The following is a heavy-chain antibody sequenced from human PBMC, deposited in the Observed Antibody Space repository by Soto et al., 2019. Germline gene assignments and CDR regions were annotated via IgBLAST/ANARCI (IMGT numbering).Heavy chain of an antibody. CDR3: ARGGGSYRYYYGSGSSIYY. V-gene: IGHV4-34*01. CDR2: INHSGST. CDR1: GGSFSGYY. Sequence: SETLSLTCAVYGGSFSGYYWSWIRQPPGKGLEWIGEINHSGSTNYNPSLKSRVTISVDTSKNQFSLKLSSVTAADTAVYYCARGGGSYRYYYGSGSSIYYWGQGTLVTVSS. D-gene: IGHD3-10*01. J-gene: IGHJ4*02.